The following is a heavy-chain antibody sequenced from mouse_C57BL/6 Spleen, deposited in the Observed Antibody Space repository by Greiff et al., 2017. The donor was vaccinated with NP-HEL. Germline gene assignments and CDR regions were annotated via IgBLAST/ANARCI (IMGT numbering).Heavy chain of an antibody. D-gene: IGHD1-1*01. CDR1: GFSLTSYG. CDR3: ARKDGSSRSFDY. J-gene: IGHJ2*01. Sequence: QVQLQQSGPGLVQPSQSLSITCTVSGFSLTSYGVHWVRQSPGKGLEWLGVIWSGGSTDYNAAFISRLSISKDNSKSQVFFKMNSLQADDTAIYYCARKDGSSRSFDYWGQGTTLTVSS. CDR2: IWSGGST. V-gene: IGHV2-2*01.